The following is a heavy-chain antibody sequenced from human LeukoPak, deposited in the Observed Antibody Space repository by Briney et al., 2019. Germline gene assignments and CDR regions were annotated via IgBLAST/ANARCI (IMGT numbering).Heavy chain of an antibody. CDR3: AKDRTVGASYWYFDL. D-gene: IGHD1-26*01. CDR2: ISGSGGST. Sequence: PGGSLRLSCAASGFTFSSYAMSWVRQAPGKGLEWVSAISGSGGSTYNADSVKGRFTISRDSSKNTLFLQMNTLRAEDTAIYYCAKDRTVGASYWYFDLWGRGTLVTVSS. CDR1: GFTFSSYA. J-gene: IGHJ2*01. V-gene: IGHV3-23*01.